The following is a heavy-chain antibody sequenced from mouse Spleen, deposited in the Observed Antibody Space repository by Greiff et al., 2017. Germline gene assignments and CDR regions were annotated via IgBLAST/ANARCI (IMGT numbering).Heavy chain of an antibody. CDR1: GYTFTSYW. V-gene: IGHV1-74*01. D-gene: IGHD2-2*01. CDR2: IHPSDSDT. Sequence: VQLQQPGAELVKPGASVKVSCKASGYTFTSYWMHWVKQRPGQGLEWIGRIHPSDSDTNYNQKFKGKATLTVDKSSSTAYMQLSSLTSEDSAVYYCAMVYGYDVNYYAMDYWGQGTSVTVSS. CDR3: AMVYGYDVNYYAMDY. J-gene: IGHJ4*01.